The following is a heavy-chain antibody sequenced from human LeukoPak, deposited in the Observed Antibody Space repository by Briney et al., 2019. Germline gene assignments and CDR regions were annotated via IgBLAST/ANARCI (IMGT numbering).Heavy chain of an antibody. J-gene: IGHJ3*02. V-gene: IGHV1-46*01. CDR1: GYTFTRHY. Sequence: GASVKVSCKASGYTFTRHYMHWVRQAPGQGLEWMGVINPGGSWTSYAQKFQGRVTMTRDMSTSTDYMELSSLRSEDTAVYYCAIWSGYYPVGAFDIWGQGTMVTVSS. CDR3: AIWSGYYPVGAFDI. CDR2: INPGGSWT. D-gene: IGHD3-3*01.